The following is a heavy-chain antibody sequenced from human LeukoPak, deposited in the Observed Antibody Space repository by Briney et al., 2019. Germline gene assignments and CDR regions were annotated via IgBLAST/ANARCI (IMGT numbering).Heavy chain of an antibody. Sequence: TSETLSLTCTVSGGSISSGSYYWSWIRQPAGKGLEWIGRIYTSGSTNYNPSLKSRVTISVDTSKNQFSLKLSSVTAADTAVYYCAREVEDTAMVWGYYYYMDVWGKGTTVTVSS. CDR3: AREVEDTAMVWGYYYYMDV. CDR2: IYTSGST. J-gene: IGHJ6*03. D-gene: IGHD5-18*01. CDR1: GGSISSGSYY. V-gene: IGHV4-61*02.